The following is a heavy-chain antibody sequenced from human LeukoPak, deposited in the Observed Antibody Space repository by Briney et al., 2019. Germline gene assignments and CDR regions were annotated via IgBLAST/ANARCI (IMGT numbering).Heavy chain of an antibody. Sequence: GGSLRLSCAASGFTFDDYAMHWVRQAPGKGLEWVSGISWNSGSIGYADSVKGRFTISRDNAKNSLYLQMNSLRAEDTALYYCTKDGPLPYYYGMDVWGQGTTVTVSS. CDR2: ISWNSGSI. CDR1: GFTFDDYA. CDR3: TKDGPLPYYYGMDV. J-gene: IGHJ6*02. V-gene: IGHV3-9*01.